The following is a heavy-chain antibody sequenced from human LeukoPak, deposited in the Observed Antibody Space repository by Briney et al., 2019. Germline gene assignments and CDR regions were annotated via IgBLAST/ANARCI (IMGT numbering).Heavy chain of an antibody. CDR1: GHTFTGYY. D-gene: IGHD2-15*01. Sequence: ASVKFSCKASGHTFTGYYVHWVRQAPGQGFEWMGWINPNSGGTNYAQKFQGRVTMTRDTSISTAYMELSRLRSDDTAVYYCAKEGGYCSSGTCYPWWFDPWGQGTLVTVSS. V-gene: IGHV1-2*02. CDR3: AKEGGYCSSGTCYPWWFDP. CDR2: INPNSGGT. J-gene: IGHJ5*02.